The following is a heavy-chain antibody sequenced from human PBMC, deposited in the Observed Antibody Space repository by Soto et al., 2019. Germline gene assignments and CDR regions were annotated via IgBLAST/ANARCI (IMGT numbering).Heavy chain of an antibody. V-gene: IGHV4-30-4*01. J-gene: IGHJ6*02. Sequence: QLQLQESGPGLVKPSQTLSLTCTVSGGSISSGDYYWSWIRQPPGKGLEWIGYIYYSGSTYYNPSLKIRVTISVDTPKNQFSLKLTSVTAADTAVYNCARASPVVTDVLDQGTTVSVSS. CDR2: IYYSGST. D-gene: IGHD5-18*01. CDR1: GGSISSGDYY. CDR3: ARASPVVTDV.